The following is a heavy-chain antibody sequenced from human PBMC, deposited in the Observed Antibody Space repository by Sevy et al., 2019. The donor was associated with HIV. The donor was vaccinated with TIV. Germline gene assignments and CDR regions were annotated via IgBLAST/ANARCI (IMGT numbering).Heavy chain of an antibody. CDR1: GFTFSSYS. CDR2: ISGGNSSI. D-gene: IGHD2-15*01. Sequence: GGSLRLSCAASGFTFSSYSMSWVRQAPGKGLEWVSAISGGNSSIYYADSVKGRFTISRDNAKNSLYLQMNSLRDEDTAVYYCAKDTFFGVVESFDIWGQGTMVTVSS. CDR3: AKDTFFGVVESFDI. V-gene: IGHV3-48*02. J-gene: IGHJ3*02.